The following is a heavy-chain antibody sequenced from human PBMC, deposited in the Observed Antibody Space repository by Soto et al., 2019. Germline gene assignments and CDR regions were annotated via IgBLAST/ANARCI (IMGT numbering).Heavy chain of an antibody. J-gene: IGHJ4*01. CDR1: GFSLASNA. CDR2: ISGTGSET. D-gene: IGHD1-26*01. Sequence: PGGSLRLACEVSGFSLASNAINCVRQAPGKGLCLVSAISGTGSETYYADYVKGRFTISKDDSKSTIYLQLNSLRAEDSAVYYCAKERRQQLVHSGWATPPVHWGHGTLVTVSS. V-gene: IGHV3-23*01. CDR3: AKERRQQLVHSGWATPPVH.